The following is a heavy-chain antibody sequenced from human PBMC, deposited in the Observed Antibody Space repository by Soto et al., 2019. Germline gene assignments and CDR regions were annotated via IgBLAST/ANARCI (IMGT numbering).Heavy chain of an antibody. CDR1: GGSISSSTYY. D-gene: IGHD3-10*01. Sequence: SETLSLTCTVSGGSISSSTYYWGWIRQPPGKGLEWIGNIYYSGSTYYNPSLNSRVTISVDTSGNQFSLKLSSVTAADTAVYYCTNSNWFDPWGQGTLVTVSS. CDR2: IYYSGST. CDR3: TNSNWFDP. J-gene: IGHJ5*02. V-gene: IGHV4-39*01.